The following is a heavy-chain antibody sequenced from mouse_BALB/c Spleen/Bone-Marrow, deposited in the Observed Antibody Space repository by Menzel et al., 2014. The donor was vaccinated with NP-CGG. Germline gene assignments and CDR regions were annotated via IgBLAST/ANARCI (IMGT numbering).Heavy chain of an antibody. Sequence: DVKLVESGGGLVKSGGSLKLSCAVSGFTFSSYTMSWVRQTPEKRLEWVATISSGGLYTYYPDSVKGRFSISRDNAKNTLYLQMSSLKSEDTAMYYCTRDYDNYAWFAYWGQGTLVTVSA. CDR2: ISSGGLYT. J-gene: IGHJ3*01. CDR1: GFTFSSYT. V-gene: IGHV5-6-4*01. CDR3: TRDYDNYAWFAY. D-gene: IGHD2-1*01.